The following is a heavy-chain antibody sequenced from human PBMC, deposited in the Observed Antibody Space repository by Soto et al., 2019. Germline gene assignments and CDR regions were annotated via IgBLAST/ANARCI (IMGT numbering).Heavy chain of an antibody. CDR1: GGSISSSNYY. Sequence: SETLSLTCTVSGGSISSSNYYWGWIRQPPGKGLEWIGSIYYSVSTFYNPSLKSRVTISVDTSKNQFSLKLNSVTAADTAVYYCARPPTANLDAFEIWGQGTLVTVSS. D-gene: IGHD2-8*01. V-gene: IGHV4-39*01. CDR2: IYYSVST. J-gene: IGHJ3*02. CDR3: ARPPTANLDAFEI.